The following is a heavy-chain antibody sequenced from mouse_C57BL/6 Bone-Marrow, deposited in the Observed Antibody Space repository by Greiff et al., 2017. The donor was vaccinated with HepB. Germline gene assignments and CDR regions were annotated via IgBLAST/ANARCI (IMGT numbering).Heavy chain of an antibody. D-gene: IGHD4-1*01. CDR2: ISYSGST. Sequence: VQLKQSGPGLAKPSQTLSLTCSVTGYSITSDYWSWIRKFPGNKLEYMGYISYSGSTYYNPSLKSRISITRDTSKNQYYLQLNSVTTEDTATYYCARRNWDWYIDVWGTGATVTVSS. CDR3: ARRNWDWYIDV. CDR1: GYSITSDY. J-gene: IGHJ1*03. V-gene: IGHV3-8*01.